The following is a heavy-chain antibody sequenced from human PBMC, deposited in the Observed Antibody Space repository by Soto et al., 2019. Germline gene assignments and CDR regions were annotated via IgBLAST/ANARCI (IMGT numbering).Heavy chain of an antibody. CDR3: AELGGGSIFGPYLDY. CDR1: GYNFTLYT. Sequence: QVQIVQSGAEVKKPGASVKVSCKTSGYNFTLYTIHWVRQDPGQRLERMGWINTGNGNTKYSQRFQGRVTRRRETSTRTAYMELSSLTSEDTAVYYCAELGGGSIFGPYLDYWGQGTLVTVSS. V-gene: IGHV1-3*04. D-gene: IGHD3-16*01. J-gene: IGHJ4*02. CDR2: INTGNGNT.